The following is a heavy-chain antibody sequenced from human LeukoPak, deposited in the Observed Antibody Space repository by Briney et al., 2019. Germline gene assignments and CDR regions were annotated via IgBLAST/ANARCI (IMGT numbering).Heavy chain of an antibody. Sequence: GGSLRLSCAASGFTFSSYGMNWVRQAPGKGLEWVSYISSTSSSRYYVDSVKGRFTISSDNAKNSLYLQMNSLRAEDTAVYYCARDGTPCGGDCYSPSWFDPWGQGTLVTVSS. CDR2: ISSTSSSR. V-gene: IGHV3-48*04. D-gene: IGHD2-21*02. CDR3: ARDGTPCGGDCYSPSWFDP. CDR1: GFTFSSYG. J-gene: IGHJ5*02.